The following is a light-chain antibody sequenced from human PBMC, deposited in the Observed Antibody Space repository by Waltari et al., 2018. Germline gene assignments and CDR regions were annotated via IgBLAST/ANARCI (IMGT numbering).Light chain of an antibody. J-gene: IGKJ1*01. CDR2: GAS. CDR3: QQYGSSPLWT. V-gene: IGKV3-20*01. CDR1: QSVSSSY. Sequence: EIVLTQSPGTLSLSPEERATLSCRASQSVSSSYLAWYQQKPGQPPSLLIYGASSRATGIPDRFSGSGSGTDFTLTISRLEPEDFAVYYCQQYGSSPLWTFGQGTKVEIK.